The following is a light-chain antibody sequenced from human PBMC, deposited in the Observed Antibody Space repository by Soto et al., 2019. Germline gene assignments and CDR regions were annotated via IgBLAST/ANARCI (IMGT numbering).Light chain of an antibody. CDR3: QQFDNPNLTVT. CDR1: QDISNY. J-gene: IGKJ4*01. CDR2: DAS. Sequence: DIQMTQSPSSLSSSVGDRVTITCQASQDISNYLNWYQQKPGKAPKLLIYDASNLETGVPSRFSRSGSGTDFTCTISSLQPEDIATYYCQQFDNPNLTVTFGGGTKVEI. V-gene: IGKV1-33*01.